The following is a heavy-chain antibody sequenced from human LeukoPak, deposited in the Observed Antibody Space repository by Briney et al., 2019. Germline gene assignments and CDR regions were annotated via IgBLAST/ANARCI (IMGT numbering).Heavy chain of an antibody. CDR3: ASNVLTGYPPINWFDP. Sequence: SVKVSCKASGGTFSSYAISWVRQAPGQGLEWMGGIIPIFGTANYAQKFQGRVTVTADESTSTAYMELSSLRSEDTAVYYCASNVLTGYPPINWFDPWGQGTLVTVSS. V-gene: IGHV1-69*13. CDR2: IIPIFGTA. J-gene: IGHJ5*02. CDR1: GGTFSSYA. D-gene: IGHD3-9*01.